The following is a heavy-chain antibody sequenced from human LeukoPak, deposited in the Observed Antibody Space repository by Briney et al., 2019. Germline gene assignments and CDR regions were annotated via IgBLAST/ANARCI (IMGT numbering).Heavy chain of an antibody. J-gene: IGHJ4*02. CDR3: AASLPNIVVVPATKGPFGY. CDR2: VSGSGGNI. Sequence: GGSLRLSCAASGFTFSSYSMNWVRQAPGKGLEWVSGVSGSGGNIHYADSVKGRFTISRDNSKNTLYLQMNSLRAEDTAVYYCAASLPNIVVVPATKGPFGYWGQGALVTVSS. D-gene: IGHD2-2*01. CDR1: GFTFSSYS. V-gene: IGHV3-23*01.